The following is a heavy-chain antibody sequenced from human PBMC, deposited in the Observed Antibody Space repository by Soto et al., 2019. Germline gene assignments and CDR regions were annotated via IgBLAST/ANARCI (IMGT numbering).Heavy chain of an antibody. J-gene: IGHJ6*04. CDR2: IGTAGDT. Sequence: GGSLRLSCAASGFTFSSYDMHWVRQATGKGLEWVSAIGTAGDTYYPGSVKGRFTISRENAKNSLYLQMNSLRAGDTAVYYCARAGRITMVRGVPGMDVWGKGTTVTVSS. D-gene: IGHD3-10*01. CDR3: ARAGRITMVRGVPGMDV. CDR1: GFTFSSYD. V-gene: IGHV3-13*01.